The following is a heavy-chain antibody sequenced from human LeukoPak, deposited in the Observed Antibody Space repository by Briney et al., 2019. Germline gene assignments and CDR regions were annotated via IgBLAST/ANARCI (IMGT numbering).Heavy chain of an antibody. J-gene: IGHJ5*02. CDR2: ISAYNGNT. Sequence: ASVKVSCKASGYTFTSYSISWVRQAPGQGLEWMGWISAYNGNTNYAQKLQGRVTMTTDTSTSTAYMELRSLRSDDTAVYYCARDPWFGDGGSATLNWFDPWGQGTLVTVSS. CDR1: GYTFTSYS. D-gene: IGHD3-10*01. CDR3: ARDPWFGDGGSATLNWFDP. V-gene: IGHV1-18*01.